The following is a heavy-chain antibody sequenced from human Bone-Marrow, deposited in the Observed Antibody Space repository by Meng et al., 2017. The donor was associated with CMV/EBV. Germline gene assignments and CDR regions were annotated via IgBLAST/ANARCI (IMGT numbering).Heavy chain of an antibody. J-gene: IGHJ4*02. CDR3: AKELDSGGYSFDC. V-gene: IGHV3-23*01. CDR2: ISACGTTT. CDR1: GFSFSRYD. D-gene: IGHD4/OR15-4a*01. Sequence: AASGFSFSRYDMTGVRQVPGKGLECVSGISACGTTTYYADSVKGRFTISRDNSKNTLFLQMNSLRADDTAMYYCAKELDSGGYSFDCWGQGTLVTVSS.